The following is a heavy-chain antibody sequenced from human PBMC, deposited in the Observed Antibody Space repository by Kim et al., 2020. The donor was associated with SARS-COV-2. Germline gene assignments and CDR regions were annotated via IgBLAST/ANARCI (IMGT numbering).Heavy chain of an antibody. CDR3: ARVRIAARPVDY. V-gene: IGHV4-34*01. D-gene: IGHD6-6*01. J-gene: IGHJ4*02. Sequence: TYNPSLKSRVTISVDTTKNQFSLKLSSVTAADTAVYYCARVRIAARPVDYWGQGTLVTVSS.